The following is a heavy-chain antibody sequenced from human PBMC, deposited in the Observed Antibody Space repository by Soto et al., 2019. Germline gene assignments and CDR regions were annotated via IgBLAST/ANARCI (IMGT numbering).Heavy chain of an antibody. CDR2: ISYDGSNK. Sequence: QVQLVESGGGVVQPGRSLRLSCAASGFTFSSYGMHWVRQAPGKGLEWVAVISYDGSNKYYADSVKGRFTISRDNSKNXLXLPXNSLRAEDTAVYYCAKDRGRDYYDSSGYYVRALDYWGQGTLVTVSS. D-gene: IGHD3-22*01. J-gene: IGHJ4*02. CDR1: GFTFSSYG. CDR3: AKDRGRDYYDSSGYYVRALDY. V-gene: IGHV3-30*18.